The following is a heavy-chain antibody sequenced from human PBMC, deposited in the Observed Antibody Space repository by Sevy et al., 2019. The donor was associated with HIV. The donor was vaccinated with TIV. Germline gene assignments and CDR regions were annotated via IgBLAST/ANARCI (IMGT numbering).Heavy chain of an antibody. CDR3: AGENAWGRGYS. CDR2: IYYNGHI. CDR1: GGSITSLY. Sequence: SETLSLTCTVSGGSITSLYWNWIRQPPGKGLEWIANIYYNGHINYNPSLKSRVTLSLVTSKNQFSLGLSSVTAADKAMYYCAGENAWGRGYSWGQGTLVTVSS. D-gene: IGHD1-26*01. V-gene: IGHV4-59*11. J-gene: IGHJ4*02.